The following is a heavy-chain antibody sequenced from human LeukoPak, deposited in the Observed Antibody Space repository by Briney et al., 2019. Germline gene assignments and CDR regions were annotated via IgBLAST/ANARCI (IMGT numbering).Heavy chain of an antibody. CDR2: ISSSSSYI. D-gene: IGHD1-7*01. V-gene: IGHV3-21*01. Sequence: PGGSLRLSCAASGFTFSSYSMNWVRQAPGKGLEWVSSISSSSSYIYYADSVKGRFTISRDNAKNSLYLQMNSLRAEDTAVYYCARDVNWNYFYYYYYMDVWGKGTTVTVSS. J-gene: IGHJ6*03. CDR1: GFTFSSYS. CDR3: ARDVNWNYFYYYYYMDV.